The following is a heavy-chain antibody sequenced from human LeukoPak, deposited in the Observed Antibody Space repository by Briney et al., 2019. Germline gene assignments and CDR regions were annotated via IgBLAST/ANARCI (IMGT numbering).Heavy chain of an antibody. CDR3: ARGIIVVVPAAIDAFDI. Sequence: ASVKVSCKASGGTFSSYAISWVRQAPGQGLEWMGRIIPIFGTANYAQKFQGRVTITTDESTSTAYMELSSLRSEDTAVYYCARGIIVVVPAAIDAFDIWGQGTMVTVSS. CDR2: IIPIFGTA. J-gene: IGHJ3*02. V-gene: IGHV1-69*05. CDR1: GGTFSSYA. D-gene: IGHD2-2*01.